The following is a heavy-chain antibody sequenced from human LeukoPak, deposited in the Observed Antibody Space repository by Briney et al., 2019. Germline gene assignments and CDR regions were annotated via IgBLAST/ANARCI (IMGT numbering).Heavy chain of an antibody. CDR3: ARGYTAAAELNA. Sequence: SETLSLTCTVSGGSISSYYWSWIRQPPGKGLEWIGYIYYSGSTNYNPSLKSRVTISVDTSKNQFSLKLSSVTAADTAVYYCARGYTAAAELNALGQGTLVTVSS. CDR1: GGSISSYY. J-gene: IGHJ5*02. D-gene: IGHD6-13*01. V-gene: IGHV4-59*12. CDR2: IYYSGST.